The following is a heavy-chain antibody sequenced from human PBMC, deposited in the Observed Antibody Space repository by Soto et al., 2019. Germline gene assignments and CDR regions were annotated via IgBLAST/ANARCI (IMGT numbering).Heavy chain of an antibody. CDR2: INVGNGNT. Sequence: ASVKVSCKASGYTFTSHAMHWLRQAPRQRLEWMGWINVGNGNTQYPQRFQGRVTVTRYTSASTVYMELSSPRSEDTAVYYCARVAFGVVTVFDYWGQGTLVTVSS. J-gene: IGHJ4*02. D-gene: IGHD3-3*01. V-gene: IGHV1-3*01. CDR3: ARVAFGVVTVFDY. CDR1: GYTFTSHA.